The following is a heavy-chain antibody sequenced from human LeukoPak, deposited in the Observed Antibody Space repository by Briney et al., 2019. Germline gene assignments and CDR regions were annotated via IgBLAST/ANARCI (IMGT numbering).Heavy chain of an antibody. CDR3: ARGLSYNWLDP. J-gene: IGHJ5*02. V-gene: IGHV3-74*01. CDR1: GFTFSSYW. D-gene: IGHD2/OR15-2a*01. Sequence: GGSLRLSCAASGFTFSSYWMHWVRHTPGKGLVWVSCINSDGSSTNYADSVKGRFTISRDNVKNTLYLQMNSLRAEDTAVYYCARGLSYNWLDPWGQGILVTVSS. CDR2: INSDGSST.